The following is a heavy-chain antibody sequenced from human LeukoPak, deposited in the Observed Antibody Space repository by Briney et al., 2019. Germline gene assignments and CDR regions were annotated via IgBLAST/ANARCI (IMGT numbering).Heavy chain of an antibody. J-gene: IGHJ5*02. D-gene: IGHD3-3*01. CDR2: IYYSGST. CDR1: GGSISSYY. V-gene: IGHV4-59*08. Sequence: SETLSLTCTVSGGSISSYYWSWIRQPPGKGLEWIGYIYYSGSTNYNPSLKSRVTISVDTSKNQFSLKLSSVTAADTAVYYCARTPLLRFLEWFGWFDPWGQGTLVTVSS. CDR3: ARTPLLRFLEWFGWFDP.